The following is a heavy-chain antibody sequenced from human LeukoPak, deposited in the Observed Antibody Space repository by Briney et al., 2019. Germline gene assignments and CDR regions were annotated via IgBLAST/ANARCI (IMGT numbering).Heavy chain of an antibody. CDR1: GFSFSNSW. Sequence: GGSLRLSCTASGFSFSNSWMTWVRQAPGKGLEWVANIKQDGSQKYYVDSVKGRFIISRDNAKNSVCLQMNSLRGEDTAVYYCARGSSAQGWINDYWGQGTLVTVSS. CDR3: ARGSSAQGWINDY. V-gene: IGHV3-7*01. J-gene: IGHJ4*02. CDR2: IKQDGSQK. D-gene: IGHD6-6*01.